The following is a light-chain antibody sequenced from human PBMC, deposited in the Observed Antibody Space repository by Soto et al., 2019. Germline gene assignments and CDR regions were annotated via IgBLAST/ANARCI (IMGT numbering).Light chain of an antibody. CDR1: SSNIGSND. V-gene: IGLV1-47*01. CDR2: RSN. Sequence: QSVLTQPPSASGTPGQRVTMSCSGSSSNIGSNDVYWYQQLPGTAPRLLIYRSNHRPSGVPDRFSGSKSDTSASLAISWLRSEDEADYFCATWDDSLSGHYVFGTGTRSPS. CDR3: ATWDDSLSGHYV. J-gene: IGLJ1*01.